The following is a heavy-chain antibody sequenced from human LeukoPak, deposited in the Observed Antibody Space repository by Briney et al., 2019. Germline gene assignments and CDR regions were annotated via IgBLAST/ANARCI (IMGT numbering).Heavy chain of an antibody. V-gene: IGHV7-4-1*02. CDR3: ARVLATMIVVVKAFDI. CDR1: GYTFTTYA. CDR2: INTNTGNP. J-gene: IGHJ3*02. D-gene: IGHD3-22*01. Sequence: ASVKVSCKASGYTFTTYAMNWVRQAPGQGLEWMGWINTNTGNPTYAQGFTGRFVFSLDTSVSTAYLQISSLKAEDTAVYYCARVLATMIVVVKAFDIWGQGTMVTVSS.